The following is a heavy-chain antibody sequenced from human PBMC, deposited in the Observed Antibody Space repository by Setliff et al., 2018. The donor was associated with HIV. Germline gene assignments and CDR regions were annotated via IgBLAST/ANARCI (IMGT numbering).Heavy chain of an antibody. Sequence: ASVKVSCKASGYTFTGHYLHWVRQAPGQGLEWLGWVNPNNGDAIYAQNFQGRVTMTRDTSINAAYMELRGLRSDDTAVDYCARNFGLSPSGKYYYYYGMDIWGQGTTVTVSS. CDR2: VNPNNGDA. V-gene: IGHV1-2*02. D-gene: IGHD3-10*01. CDR1: GYTFTGHY. CDR3: ARNFGLSPSGKYYYYYGMDI. J-gene: IGHJ6*02.